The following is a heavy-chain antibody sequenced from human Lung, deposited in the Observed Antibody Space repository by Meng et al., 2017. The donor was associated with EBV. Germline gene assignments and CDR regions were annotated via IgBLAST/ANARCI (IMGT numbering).Heavy chain of an antibody. CDR2: INAGNGNT. J-gene: IGHJ4*02. CDR1: GYSYTTYA. CDR3: ARTGCSSSSCYDY. V-gene: IGHV1-3*01. Sequence: HVQCGQTGAEVKKPGASVTVSCKASGYSYTTYAMHGVRQAPGQRLEWMGCINAGNGNTKYSEKFQSRVTITRDTAASTAYMELSSLRSEDTAVYYCARTGCSSSSCYDYWGQGTLVTVSS. D-gene: IGHD2-2*01.